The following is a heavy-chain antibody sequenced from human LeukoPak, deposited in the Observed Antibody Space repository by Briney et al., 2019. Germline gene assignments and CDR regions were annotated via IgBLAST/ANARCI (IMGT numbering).Heavy chain of an antibody. CDR2: IYSDGTT. CDR3: ARDKDA. Sequence: AGVSLRLSCVVSGLTVSNNYMSWVRQAPGKGLEWVSVIYSDGTTRNADSVKGRFTISRDNSKNTVYLQMDSLRAEDTAVYYCARDKDAWGQGTLVTVSS. J-gene: IGHJ5*02. V-gene: IGHV3-66*01. CDR1: GLTVSNNY.